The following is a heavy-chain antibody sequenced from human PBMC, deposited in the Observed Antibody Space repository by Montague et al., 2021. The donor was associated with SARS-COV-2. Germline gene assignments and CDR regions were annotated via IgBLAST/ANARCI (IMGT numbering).Heavy chain of an antibody. Sequence: SLRLSCAASGFAFNNFAMTWVRQPPGKGLEWVSSIFGSGAGTYYADSVKGRFTISRDNSKNTLYLQMNSLRAEDTAVYYCARDKYYYDSSGYYWAAYYYYGMDVWGQGTTVTVSS. CDR3: ARDKYYYDSSGYYWAAYYYYGMDV. J-gene: IGHJ6*02. V-gene: IGHV3-23*01. CDR1: GFAFNNFA. CDR2: IFGSGAGT. D-gene: IGHD3-22*01.